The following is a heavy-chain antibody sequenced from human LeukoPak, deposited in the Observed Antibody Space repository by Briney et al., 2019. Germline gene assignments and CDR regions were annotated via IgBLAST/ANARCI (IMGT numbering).Heavy chain of an antibody. CDR1: GGSFSGYY. CDR2: INHSGST. CDR3: ARDRRDGYNNYYYYYGMDV. V-gene: IGHV4-34*01. Sequence: SETLSLTCAVYGGSFSGYYWSWIRQPPGKGLEWIGEINHSGSTNYNPSLKSRVTISVDTSKNQFSLKLSSVTAADTAVYYCARDRRDGYNNYYYYYGMDVWGQGTTVTVSS. J-gene: IGHJ6*02. D-gene: IGHD5-24*01.